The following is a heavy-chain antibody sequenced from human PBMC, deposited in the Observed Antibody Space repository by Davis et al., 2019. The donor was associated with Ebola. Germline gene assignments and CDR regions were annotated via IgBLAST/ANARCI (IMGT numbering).Heavy chain of an antibody. D-gene: IGHD6-19*01. CDR2: ISSSSSYT. V-gene: IGHV3-11*06. Sequence: PGGSLSLSCAASGFTFSDYYMSWIRQAPGKGLEWVSYISSSSSYTNYADSVKGRFTISRDNAKNSLYLQMNSLRAEDTAVYYCARDLLGWGKGSPGYWGQGTLVTVSS. CDR1: GFTFSDYY. CDR3: ARDLLGWGKGSPGY. J-gene: IGHJ4*02.